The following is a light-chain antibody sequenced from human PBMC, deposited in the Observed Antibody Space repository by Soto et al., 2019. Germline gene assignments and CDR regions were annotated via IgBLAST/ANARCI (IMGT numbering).Light chain of an antibody. Sequence: GDRVTITCRASQSISSWLAWYQQKPGKAPKLLIYDASSLESGVPSRFSGSGSGTEFTLTISSLQPDDFATYYCQQYNSYSPAWTFDQGTKVEIK. CDR3: QQYNSYSPAWT. CDR2: DAS. V-gene: IGKV1-5*01. J-gene: IGKJ1*01. CDR1: QSISSW.